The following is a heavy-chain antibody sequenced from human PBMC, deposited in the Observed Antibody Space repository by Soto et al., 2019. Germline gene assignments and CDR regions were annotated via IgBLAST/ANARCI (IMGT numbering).Heavy chain of an antibody. CDR2: IDASVST. Sequence: NPSETLSLTCTVSDGSISTYYCNWIRQPAGKGLEWIGHIDASVSTDYDPSLKSRVTMSVDTSKNQFSLRLSSVTAADTAVYYCARGGHDFWSGPFDYWGQGAQVTVSS. D-gene: IGHD3-3*01. CDR3: ARGGHDFWSGPFDY. CDR1: DGSISTYY. V-gene: IGHV4-4*07. J-gene: IGHJ4*02.